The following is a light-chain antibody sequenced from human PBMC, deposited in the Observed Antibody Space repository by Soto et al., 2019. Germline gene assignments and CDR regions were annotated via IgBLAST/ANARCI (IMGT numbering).Light chain of an antibody. V-gene: IGKV3-20*01. Sequence: EIVWTQSPGTLSLSPGERATLSCRASQSVSSSYLAWYQQKPGQAPRLLIYGASSRATGIPDRFSGSGSGTDFTLTISRLEPEDVAVYYCQQYGSSPYTFGQGTKLEIK. CDR2: GAS. CDR3: QQYGSSPYT. J-gene: IGKJ2*01. CDR1: QSVSSSY.